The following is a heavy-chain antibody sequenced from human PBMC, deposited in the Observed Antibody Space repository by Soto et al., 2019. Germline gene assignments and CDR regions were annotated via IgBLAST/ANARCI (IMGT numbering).Heavy chain of an antibody. V-gene: IGHV3-74*03. J-gene: IGHJ4*02. CDR2: INTDGSTT. CDR3: ARDLTTLGTPGDDFDY. CDR1: GLPFGDYA. D-gene: IGHD4-4*01. Sequence: PGGSLRLSCTASGLPFGDYAMSWVRQAPGKGLVWISRINTDGSTTTYADSVKGRFTISRDNAKNTLFLQMNSLRAEDTAVYYCARDLTTLGTPGDDFDYWGQGTLVTVSS.